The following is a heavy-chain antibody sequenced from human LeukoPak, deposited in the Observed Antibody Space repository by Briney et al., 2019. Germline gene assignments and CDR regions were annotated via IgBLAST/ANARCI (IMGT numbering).Heavy chain of an antibody. Sequence: GASVKVSCKASGYTFTAYYIHWVRQAPGQGLEWMGRINPNSGGTNYAQKFQGRVTMTRDTSISTAYMELSRLKSDDTAVYYCASVPYYDSSGYYLGDYWGQGTLVTVSS. CDR3: ASVPYYDSSGYYLGDY. J-gene: IGHJ4*02. CDR1: GYTFTAYY. CDR2: INPNSGGT. D-gene: IGHD3-22*01. V-gene: IGHV1-2*06.